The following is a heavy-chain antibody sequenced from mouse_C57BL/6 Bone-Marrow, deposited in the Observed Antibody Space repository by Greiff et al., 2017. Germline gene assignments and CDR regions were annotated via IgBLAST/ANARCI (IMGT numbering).Heavy chain of an antibody. CDR2: IYPGDGDT. J-gene: IGHJ2*01. CDR3: ARSQIYYDYDALFDY. CDR1: GYAFSSSW. D-gene: IGHD2-4*01. V-gene: IGHV1-82*01. Sequence: QVQLQQSGPELVKPGASVKISCKASGYAFSSSWMNWVKQRPGKGLEWIGRIYPGDGDTNYNGKFKGKATLTSDKSYSTAYMQLSSLTSEDSAVYFCARSQIYYDYDALFDYWGQGTTLTVSS.